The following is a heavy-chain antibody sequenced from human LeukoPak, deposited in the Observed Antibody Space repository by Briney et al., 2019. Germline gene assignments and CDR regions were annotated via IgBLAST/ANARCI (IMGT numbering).Heavy chain of an antibody. D-gene: IGHD2-15*01. CDR2: IYHSGST. V-gene: IGHV4-38-2*02. CDR3: ARDSSRGYYFDY. J-gene: IGHJ4*02. Sequence: PSETLSLTCTVSGYSISSGYYWGWIRQPPGKGLEWIGSIYHSGSTHYNPSLKSRVTISVDTSNNQFSLKLSSVTAADTAVYYCARDSSRGYYFDYWGQGTLVTVSS. CDR1: GYSISSGYY.